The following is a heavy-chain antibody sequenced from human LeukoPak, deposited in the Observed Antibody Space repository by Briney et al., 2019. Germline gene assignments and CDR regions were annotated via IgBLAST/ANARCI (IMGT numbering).Heavy chain of an antibody. D-gene: IGHD3-22*01. CDR3: ARDASYYDSSGYYDAFDI. J-gene: IGHJ3*02. Sequence: PGGSLRLSCTASGFTFSRYWMIWVRQAPGKGLEWVANIKRDGSEKYYVDSVKGRFTISRDNAKNSLFLQMNGQRVEDTAVYYCARDASYYDSSGYYDAFDIWGQGTMVTVSS. CDR1: GFTFSRYW. CDR2: IKRDGSEK. V-gene: IGHV3-7*01.